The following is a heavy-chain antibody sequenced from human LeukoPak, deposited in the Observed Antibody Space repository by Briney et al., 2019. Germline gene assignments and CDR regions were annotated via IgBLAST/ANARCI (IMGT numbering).Heavy chain of an antibody. CDR1: GYTFTGYY. CDR3: ARDPSDY. Sequence: VASVKVSCKASGYTFTGYYMHWVRQAPGQGLEWVGRINPNSGGANYAQKFQDRVTMTRDTSISTAYMGLSRLRSDDTAVYYCARDPSDYWGQGTLVTVSS. CDR2: INPNSGGA. J-gene: IGHJ4*01. V-gene: IGHV1-2*06.